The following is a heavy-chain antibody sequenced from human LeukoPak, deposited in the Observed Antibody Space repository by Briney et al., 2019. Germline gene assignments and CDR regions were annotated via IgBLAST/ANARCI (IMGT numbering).Heavy chain of an antibody. CDR2: ISGSGAST. CDR3: ATEYYFEY. Sequence: TGGSLRLSCAASGFTFSSYGMHWVRQAPGKGLEWVSTISGSGASTFYADSVKGRFTISRDNSKNMLYLQMNSLRADDTAVYYCATEYYFEYWGQGTLVTVSS. V-gene: IGHV3-23*01. CDR1: GFTFSSYG. J-gene: IGHJ4*02.